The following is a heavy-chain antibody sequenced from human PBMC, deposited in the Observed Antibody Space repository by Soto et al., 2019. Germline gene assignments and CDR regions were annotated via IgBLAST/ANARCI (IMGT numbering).Heavy chain of an antibody. Sequence: QVQLQESGPGLVKPSQTLSLTCTVSGGSISSGGYYWSWIRQHPGKGLEWIGYIYYSGSTYYNPSLKSRVTISVDTSKNQFSLKLSSVTAADTAVYYCARALLGYCSGGSCYGVWFDPWGQGTLVTVSS. CDR2: IYYSGST. J-gene: IGHJ5*02. CDR1: GGSISSGGYY. CDR3: ARALLGYCSGGSCYGVWFDP. D-gene: IGHD2-15*01. V-gene: IGHV4-31*03.